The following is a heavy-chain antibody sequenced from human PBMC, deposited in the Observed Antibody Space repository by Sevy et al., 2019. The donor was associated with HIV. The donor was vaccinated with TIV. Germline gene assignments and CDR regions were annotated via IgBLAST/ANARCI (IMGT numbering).Heavy chain of an antibody. J-gene: IGHJ3*02. CDR3: ARNTYYLDSTGFGAFDI. CDR2: INWKTDNV. CDR1: GFTFDDYA. V-gene: IGHV3-20*01. D-gene: IGHD3-22*01. Sequence: GGCLRLSCAASGFTFDDYAMSWVRQAPGKGLEWVSAINWKTDNVGYADSVKGRFTISRDNAKRSLYLQMNSLRPEDTALYHCARNTYYLDSTGFGAFDIWGQGIMVTVSS.